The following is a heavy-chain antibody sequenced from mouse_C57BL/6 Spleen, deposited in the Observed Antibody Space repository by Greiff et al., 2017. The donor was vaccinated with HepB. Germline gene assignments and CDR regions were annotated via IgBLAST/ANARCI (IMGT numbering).Heavy chain of an antibody. J-gene: IGHJ3*01. Sequence: EVQVVESGGGLVKPGGSLKLSCAASGFTFSSYAMSWVRQTPEKRLEWVATISDGGSYTYYPDNVKGRFTISRDNAKNNLYLQMSHLKSEDTAMYYCARDKGNYERFAYWGQGTLVTVSA. CDR1: GFTFSSYA. CDR2: ISDGGSYT. CDR3: ARDKGNYERFAY. V-gene: IGHV5-4*01. D-gene: IGHD1-1*01.